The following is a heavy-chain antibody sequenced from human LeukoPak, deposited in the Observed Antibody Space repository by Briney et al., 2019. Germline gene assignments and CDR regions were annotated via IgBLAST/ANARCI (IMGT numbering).Heavy chain of an antibody. D-gene: IGHD6-6*01. CDR3: ARSAARDLVFDY. CDR1: GGSISSYY. J-gene: IGHJ4*02. CDR2: FYYSGGT. V-gene: IGHV4-59*08. Sequence: SSETLSLTCTVSGGSISSYYWSWIRQPPGKGLEWIGYFYYSGGTNYNPSLKSRVTMSVDTSKNQFSLKLSPVPAADTAVYYCARSAARDLVFDYWGQGTLVTVSS.